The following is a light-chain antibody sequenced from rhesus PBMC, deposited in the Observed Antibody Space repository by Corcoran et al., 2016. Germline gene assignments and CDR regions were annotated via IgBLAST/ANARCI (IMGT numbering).Light chain of an antibody. CDR2: KAS. CDR3: QHGDGTPRT. Sequence: DIQMTKSPSSLSASVGDRVTITCRASENVNNYLNWYQQKPGKAPKLLNYKASTLQRGVPSRFSGNGFGTDYTFTIRSLQPEDVATYYCQHGDGTPRTFGQGTKVEIK. J-gene: IGKJ1*01. CDR1: ENVNNY. V-gene: IGKV1-74*01.